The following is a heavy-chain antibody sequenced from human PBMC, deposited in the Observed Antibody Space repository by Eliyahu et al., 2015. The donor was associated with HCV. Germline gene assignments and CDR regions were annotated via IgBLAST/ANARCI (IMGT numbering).Heavy chain of an antibody. Sequence: QVQLVESGGGVVQPGRSLRLSCAASGFPFSRYGLXWVRQAPGKGLEWVAVIWYDGSNKYYADSVKGRFTISRDNSKNTLYLQMNSLRAEDTAVYYCARDVLRGATTVYYYYGMDVWGQGTTVTVSS. J-gene: IGHJ6*02. CDR2: IWYDGSNK. CDR1: GFPFSRYG. CDR3: ARDVLRGATTVYYYYGMDV. D-gene: IGHD1-26*01. V-gene: IGHV3-33*01.